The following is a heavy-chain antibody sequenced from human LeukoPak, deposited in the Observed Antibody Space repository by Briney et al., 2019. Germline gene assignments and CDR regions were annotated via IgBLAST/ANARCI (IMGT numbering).Heavy chain of an antibody. J-gene: IGHJ4*02. V-gene: IGHV3-7*01. Sequence: GGSLRLSCAAYGFTFSSYWMTWVRQASGKGPEWVANIKEDGSEKNYVDSVKGRFTISRDNAKNSLYLQMNSLRAEDTAVYYCTRGQTGIRVWGQGTLVTVSS. CDR2: IKEDGSEK. CDR1: GFTFSSYW. CDR3: TRGQTGIRV. D-gene: IGHD3-10*01.